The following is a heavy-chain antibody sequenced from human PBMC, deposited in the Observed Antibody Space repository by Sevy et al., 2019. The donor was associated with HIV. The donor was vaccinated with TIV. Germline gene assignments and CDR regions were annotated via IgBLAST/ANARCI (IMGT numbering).Heavy chain of an antibody. D-gene: IGHD3-22*01. V-gene: IGHV5-51*01. CDR2: MFPDDSET. CDR3: ATSRSGYFDSSGYYIY. Sequence: GESLKISCKGSGYSFTSHWIGWVRHMPGKGLEWMGIMFPDDSETRYSPSFQGQVTFSADKSINTAYLQWGSLKASDTAMYYCATSRSGYFDSSGYYIYWGQGTLVTVSS. CDR1: GYSFTSHW. J-gene: IGHJ4*02.